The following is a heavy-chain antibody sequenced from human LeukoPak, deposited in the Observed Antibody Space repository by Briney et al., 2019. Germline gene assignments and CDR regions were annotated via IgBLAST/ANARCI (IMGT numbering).Heavy chain of an antibody. CDR3: AKEWLREGSYYGMDV. CDR2: ISYDGSNK. J-gene: IGHJ6*02. D-gene: IGHD5-24*01. Sequence: GGSLRLSCAASGFTFSSYGMHWVRQAPGKGLEWVAVISYDGSNKYYADSVKGRFTISRDNSKNTLYLQMNSLRAEDTAVYYCAKEWLREGSYYGMDVWGQGTTVTVSS. V-gene: IGHV3-30*18. CDR1: GFTFSSYG.